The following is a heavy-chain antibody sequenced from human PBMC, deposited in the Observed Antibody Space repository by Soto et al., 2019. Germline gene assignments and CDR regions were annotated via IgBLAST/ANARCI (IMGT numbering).Heavy chain of an antibody. CDR2: INPILDAT. CDR1: GIMSSGYG. V-gene: IGHV1-69*09. D-gene: IGHD6-25*01. Sequence: QEQVVQSGPAMKEPGSSVKVSCRASGIMSSGYGFSWVRQASGQGLEWVGMINPILDATHYAQNLQGRVSLGVDKSTETAYLEVTSLRPQDTAIYFCASMKRARLDSCGRGTVVTVSS. CDR3: ASMKRARLDS. J-gene: IGHJ4*02.